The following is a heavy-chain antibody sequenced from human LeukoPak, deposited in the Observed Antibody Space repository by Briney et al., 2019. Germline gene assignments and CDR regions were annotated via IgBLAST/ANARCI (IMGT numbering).Heavy chain of an antibody. CDR1: GGTFRTFA. CDR2: IIPIFGIP. V-gene: IGHV1-69*01. CDR3: GLSGNYYYYYMDV. J-gene: IGHJ6*03. D-gene: IGHD6-25*01. Sequence: VKVSFKASGGTFRTFAISWVRPAPGQGLEWMGGIIPIFGIPDSAQKFQGRLTITADESTTTAYMELSSLRSDDTAIYYCGLSGNYYYYYMDVWGKGTTVTISS.